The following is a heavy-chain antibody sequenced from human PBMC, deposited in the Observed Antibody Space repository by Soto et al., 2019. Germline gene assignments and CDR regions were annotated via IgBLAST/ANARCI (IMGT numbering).Heavy chain of an antibody. CDR3: ARSRRAITNWFDP. CDR2: ISSSGSTI. D-gene: IGHD1-26*01. V-gene: IGHV3-11*01. J-gene: IGHJ5*02. CDR1: GFTFSDYY. Sequence: GGSLRLSCAASGFTFSDYYMSWIRQAPGKGLEWVSYISSSGSTIYYADSVKGRFTISRDNAKNSLYLQMNSLRAEDTAVYYCARSRRAITNWFDPWGQGTLVTVSS.